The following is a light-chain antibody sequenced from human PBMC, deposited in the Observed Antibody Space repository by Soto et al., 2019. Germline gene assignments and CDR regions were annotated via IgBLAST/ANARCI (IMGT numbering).Light chain of an antibody. CDR1: QSVSSS. Sequence: EIVLTQSPGTLSLSPGERATLSCRASQSVSSSLALYQQQPGQAPRLFIYGASNRATGIPDRFSGSGSGTDSTLTISRLEPEDFAVYYWQQYDKSPRAMYTCRQGTKLEIK. CDR2: GAS. V-gene: IGKV3-20*01. CDR3: QQYDKSPRAMYT. J-gene: IGKJ2*01.